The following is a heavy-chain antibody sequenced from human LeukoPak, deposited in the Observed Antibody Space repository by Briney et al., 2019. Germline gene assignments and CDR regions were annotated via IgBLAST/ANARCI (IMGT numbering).Heavy chain of an antibody. CDR2: IYYSGST. CDR3: AGSRFTFAYFDY. D-gene: IGHD3-16*01. CDR1: GGSITSYY. V-gene: IGHV4-59*08. Sequence: SETLSLTCTVSGGSITSYYWSWIRQPPGKGLEWIGYIYYSGSTNYNPSLKSRVTISVDTSKNQFSLKLSSVTAADTAVYYCAGSRFTFAYFDYWGQGTLVTVSS. J-gene: IGHJ4*02.